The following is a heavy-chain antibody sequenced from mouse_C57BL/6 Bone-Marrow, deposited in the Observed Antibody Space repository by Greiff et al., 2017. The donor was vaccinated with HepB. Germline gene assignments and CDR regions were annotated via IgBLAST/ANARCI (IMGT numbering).Heavy chain of an antibody. J-gene: IGHJ3*01. CDR1: GFSLTSYG. CDR3: ARWLLQFAY. Sequence: VQLQQSGPGLVQPSQSLSITCTVSGFSLTSYGVHWVRQSPGKGLEWLGVIWSGGSTDCNAAFISRLSISKDNSKSQDFFKMNSLQADDTAIYYCARWLLQFAYWGQGTLVTVSA. V-gene: IGHV2-2*01. CDR2: IWSGGST. D-gene: IGHD2-3*01.